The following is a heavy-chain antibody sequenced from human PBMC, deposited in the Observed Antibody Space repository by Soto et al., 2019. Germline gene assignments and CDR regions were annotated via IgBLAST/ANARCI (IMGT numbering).Heavy chain of an antibody. CDR1: GFTFSSYS. Sequence: PGGSLRLSCAASGFTFSSYSMNWVRQAPGKGLEWVSSISSSSSYIYYADSVKGRFTISRDNAKNSLYLQMNSLRAEDTAVYYCARDSEPRYCSGGSCYSNLNDAFDIWGQGTMVTV. D-gene: IGHD2-15*01. V-gene: IGHV3-21*01. CDR2: ISSSSSYI. J-gene: IGHJ3*02. CDR3: ARDSEPRYCSGGSCYSNLNDAFDI.